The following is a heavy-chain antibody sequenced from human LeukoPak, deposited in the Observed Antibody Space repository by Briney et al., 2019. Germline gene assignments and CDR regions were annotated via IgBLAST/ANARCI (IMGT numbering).Heavy chain of an antibody. CDR3: ARTISAWLGTFYDRGLDV. CDR1: DGSISSYY. D-gene: IGHD6-19*01. Sequence: SETLSLTCSISDGSISSYYWNWIRQPPGKGLEWIGYVYYSGHTNYSPSLESRVTISLDTSNQFSLRLSPVTAADTAVYYCARTISAWLGTFYDRGLDVWGQGTTVTVSS. CDR2: VYYSGHT. V-gene: IGHV4-59*01. J-gene: IGHJ6*02.